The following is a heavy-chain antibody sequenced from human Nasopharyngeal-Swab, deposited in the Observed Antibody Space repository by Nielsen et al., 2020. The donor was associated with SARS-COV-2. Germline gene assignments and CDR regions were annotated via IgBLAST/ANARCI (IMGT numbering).Heavy chain of an antibody. CDR3: ARADLVEATTEWYYYYYGMDV. V-gene: IGHV1-2*04. CDR2: INPNSGGT. D-gene: IGHD1-26*01. Sequence: WVRQAPGQGLEWMGWINPNSGGTNYAQKFQGWVTMTRDTSISTAYMELSRLRSDDTAVYYCARADLVEATTEWYYYYYGMDVWGQGTTVTVSS. J-gene: IGHJ6*02.